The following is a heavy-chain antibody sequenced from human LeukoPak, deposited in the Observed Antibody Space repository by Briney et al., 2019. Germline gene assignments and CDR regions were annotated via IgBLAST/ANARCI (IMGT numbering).Heavy chain of an antibody. Sequence: SETLSLTCTVSGGSISSYYWSWIRQPAGKGLKWIGRIYTSGGTNYNPSLKSRVTMSVDTSKNQFSLKLSSVTAADTAVYYCARGTYYYDSSGYPVWGFDPWGQGTLVTVSS. CDR2: IYTSGGT. V-gene: IGHV4-4*07. J-gene: IGHJ5*02. CDR1: GGSISSYY. CDR3: ARGTYYYDSSGYPVWGFDP. D-gene: IGHD3-22*01.